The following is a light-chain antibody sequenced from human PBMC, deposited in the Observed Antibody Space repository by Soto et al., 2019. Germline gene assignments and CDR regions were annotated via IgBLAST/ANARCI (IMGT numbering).Light chain of an antibody. CDR1: QSVSSY. Sequence: DIMLTQSPATLSLSLGERATLSCRASQSVSSYLAWYQQKPGQAPRLLIYDVSNRATGIPARFSGSGSGTEFTLTISSLQSEDFAVYYCQQYNNWPLTFGGGTKVEIK. J-gene: IGKJ4*01. CDR2: DVS. CDR3: QQYNNWPLT. V-gene: IGKV3-11*01.